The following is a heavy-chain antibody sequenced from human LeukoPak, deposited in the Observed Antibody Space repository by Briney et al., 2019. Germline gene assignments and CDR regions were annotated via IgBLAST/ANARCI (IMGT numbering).Heavy chain of an antibody. J-gene: IGHJ4*02. Sequence: SETLSLTCIVSGGSISGYYWSWIRQPPGRGLEWIGYISDTGTSIYNPSLKNRLSMLVDTSKNHFYLNLTSVTAADTAIYYCARTRTYLDYWGQGALVTVSS. D-gene: IGHD1-7*01. CDR1: GGSISGYY. CDR3: ARTRTYLDY. CDR2: ISDTGTS. V-gene: IGHV4-59*01.